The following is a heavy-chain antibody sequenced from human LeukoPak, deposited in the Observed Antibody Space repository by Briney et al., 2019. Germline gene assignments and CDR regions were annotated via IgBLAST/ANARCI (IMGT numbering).Heavy chain of an antibody. Sequence: GGSLRLSCAASGFTFSSYGMSWVRQAPGKGLEWVSAISGSGGSTKYVDSVKGRFTISRDNSKNTLYLQMNSLRAEDTAVYYCAKVGYSYGLEYYYWGQGTLVSVSS. CDR2: ISGSGGST. V-gene: IGHV3-23*01. J-gene: IGHJ4*02. CDR3: AKVGYSYGLEYYY. D-gene: IGHD5-18*01. CDR1: GFTFSSYG.